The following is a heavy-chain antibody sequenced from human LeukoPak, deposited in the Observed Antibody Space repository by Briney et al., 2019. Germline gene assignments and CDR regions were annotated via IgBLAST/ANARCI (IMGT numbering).Heavy chain of an antibody. CDR1: GFTFSSYG. V-gene: IGHV3-30*03. D-gene: IGHD3-10*01. J-gene: IGHJ4*02. CDR2: ISYDRSNK. CDR3: ARDLEVLWFGEPQPPLLFDY. Sequence: PGRSLRLSCAASGFTFSSYGMHWVRQAPGKGREWVAVISYDRSNKYYADSVKGRFTISRDNSKNTLYLQMNSLRAEDTAVYYCARDLEVLWFGEPQPPLLFDYWGQGTLVTVSS.